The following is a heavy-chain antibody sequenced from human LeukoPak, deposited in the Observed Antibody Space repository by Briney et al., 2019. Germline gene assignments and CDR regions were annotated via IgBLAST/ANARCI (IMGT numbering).Heavy chain of an antibody. V-gene: IGHV3-48*02. J-gene: IGHJ4*02. D-gene: IGHD1-26*01. CDR2: ISGSGKSI. Sequence: PGRSLRLSCAASGFSFSNYNMNWVRQAPGKGLEWLSYISGSGKSIYYADSVKGRFTISRDNAKNSLYLQMNSLRDEDTAVYYCVREGDSGSYSSYWGQGTLVTVSS. CDR1: GFSFSNYN. CDR3: VREGDSGSYSSY.